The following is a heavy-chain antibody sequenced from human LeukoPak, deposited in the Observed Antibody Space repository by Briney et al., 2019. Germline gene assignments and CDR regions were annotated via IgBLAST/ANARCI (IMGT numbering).Heavy chain of an antibody. CDR1: GSTFSNYW. Sequence: GGSLRLSCVVSGSTFSNYWMDWVRQAPGKGLEWVAFIKQDGSETYYVDSVKGRFTISRDNAKNSLYLQMNSLRAEDTAVYYCARDAGLYYYYKDVWGKGTTVTVSS. J-gene: IGHJ6*03. CDR3: ARDAGLYYYYKDV. V-gene: IGHV3-7*01. D-gene: IGHD3/OR15-3a*01. CDR2: IKQDGSET.